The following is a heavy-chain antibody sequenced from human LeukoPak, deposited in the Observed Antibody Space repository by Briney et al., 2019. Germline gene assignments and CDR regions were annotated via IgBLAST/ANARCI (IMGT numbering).Heavy chain of an antibody. D-gene: IGHD4-17*01. CDR3: ARHHGDYEDY. Sequence: GESLKISCKGSGYSFTSYWIGWVRQMPGKGLEWMGRIDPSDSYTNYSPSFQGHVTLSADKSISTAYLQWSSLKASDTAMYYCARHHGDYEDYWGQGTLVTVSS. CDR2: IDPSDSYT. V-gene: IGHV5-10-1*01. CDR1: GYSFTSYW. J-gene: IGHJ4*02.